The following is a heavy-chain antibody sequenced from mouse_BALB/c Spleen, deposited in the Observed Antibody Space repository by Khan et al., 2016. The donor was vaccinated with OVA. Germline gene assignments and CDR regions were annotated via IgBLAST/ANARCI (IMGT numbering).Heavy chain of an antibody. CDR1: GYTFTSYW. CDR3: ANHGSSSAGLTY. V-gene: IGHV1-7*01. J-gene: IGHJ3*01. CDR2: INPSTGYT. Sequence: VQLQESGAELAKPGASVKMSCKASGYTFTSYWMHWVKQRPGQGLEWIGYINPSTGYTEYNEGFKDQATLTSDKSSSTAYMQMSSLTSEESAVYYCANHGSSSAGLTYWGQGTLVTVSA. D-gene: IGHD1-1*01.